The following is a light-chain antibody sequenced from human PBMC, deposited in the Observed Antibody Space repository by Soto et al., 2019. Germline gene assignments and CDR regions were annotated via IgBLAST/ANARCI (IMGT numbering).Light chain of an antibody. CDR2: GPS. CDR3: QQYGTSPWT. Sequence: EIVLTQSPGTLSLSPGERATLSCRASQSVSSSYLAWFQQKPGQAPRLLIYGPSSRATGIPARFSGSGSGTDFTLTISTLEPEDFAVYYCQQYGTSPWTVGQGTKVEIK. J-gene: IGKJ1*01. V-gene: IGKV3-20*01. CDR1: QSVSSSY.